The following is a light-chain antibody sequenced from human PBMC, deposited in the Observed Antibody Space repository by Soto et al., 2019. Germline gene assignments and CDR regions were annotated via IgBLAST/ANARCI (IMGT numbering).Light chain of an antibody. CDR3: HQYGSSPGT. J-gene: IGKJ1*01. V-gene: IGKV3-20*01. Sequence: EIVLMQAPGTLSLSPGERATLSCRASQRVTSNYLAWYQQKPGQAPRLLIFGASIRDTGIPDRFSGSGSGTDFTLTISRLEPEDFAVYYCHQYGSSPGTFGQGTKVEIK. CDR1: QRVTSNY. CDR2: GAS.